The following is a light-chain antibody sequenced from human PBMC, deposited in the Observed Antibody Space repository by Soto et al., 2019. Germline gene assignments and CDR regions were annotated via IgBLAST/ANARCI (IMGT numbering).Light chain of an antibody. J-gene: IGKJ2*01. CDR1: QSVSSRF. CDR2: GAS. V-gene: IGKV3-20*01. Sequence: DIVLTQSPGTLSLSPGEGATLSCRASQSVSSRFIAWYQQKPGQAPRLLIYGASSRATGIPDRFSGTGSGADFTLTISRLEPEDFAVYYCQQYGSSPYTFGLGTKLEIK. CDR3: QQYGSSPYT.